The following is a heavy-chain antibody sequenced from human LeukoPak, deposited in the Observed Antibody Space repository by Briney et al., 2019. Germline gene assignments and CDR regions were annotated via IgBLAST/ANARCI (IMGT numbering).Heavy chain of an antibody. D-gene: IGHD3-22*01. CDR2: INPNSGGT. J-gene: IGHJ4*02. Sequence: GASVKVSCKASGYTFTGYYMHWVRRAPGQGLEWMGWINPNSGGTNYAQKSQGRVTMTRDTSISTAYMELSRLRSDDTAVYYCAATYYYDSSGLDYWGQGTLVTVSS. CDR1: GYTFTGYY. V-gene: IGHV1-2*02. CDR3: AATYYYDSSGLDY.